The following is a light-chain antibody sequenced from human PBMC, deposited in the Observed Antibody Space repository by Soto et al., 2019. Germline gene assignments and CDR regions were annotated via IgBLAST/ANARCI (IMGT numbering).Light chain of an antibody. CDR2: GAS. Sequence: IGLTQSPGTLSLSPGERATLSCRASQSVSSNYLAWCQQKPGQAPRLLIYGASTRATGVPARFSGSGSGTEFTLTISSLQSEDFAVYYCQQYNDWPLTFGGGTKVDIK. CDR3: QQYNDWPLT. V-gene: IGKV3-15*01. J-gene: IGKJ4*01. CDR1: QSVSSN.